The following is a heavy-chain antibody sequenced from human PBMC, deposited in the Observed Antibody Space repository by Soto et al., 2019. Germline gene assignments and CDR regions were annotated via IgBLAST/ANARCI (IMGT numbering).Heavy chain of an antibody. CDR3: ARLRSGDVIED. J-gene: IGHJ4*02. Sequence: SETLSLTCTVSGGSISSSSYYWGWIRQPPGKGLEWIGSIYYSGSTYYNPSLKSRVTISVDTSKNQFSLKLSSVTAADTAVYYCARLRSGDVIEDWGQGTRVTVSS. V-gene: IGHV4-39*01. CDR2: IYYSGST. D-gene: IGHD4-17*01. CDR1: GGSISSSSYY.